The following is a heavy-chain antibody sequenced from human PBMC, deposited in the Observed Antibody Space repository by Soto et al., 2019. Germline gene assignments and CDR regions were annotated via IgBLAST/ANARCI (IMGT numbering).Heavy chain of an antibody. CDR1: GYTFTTYY. V-gene: IGHV1-46*03. CDR3: GRGGRTVYDWGYYFEY. Sequence: QVQLVQSGAEVKTPGASVKVSCKASGYTFTTYYIHWVRRAPGQGHEWMGLVNPSSGGTSYAQNFQGRVTMTRDTSTSTVYMELSCLRSEDTAIYYCGRGGRTVYDWGYYFEYWGRGSLVTVSS. CDR2: VNPSSGGT. D-gene: IGHD3-16*01. J-gene: IGHJ4*02.